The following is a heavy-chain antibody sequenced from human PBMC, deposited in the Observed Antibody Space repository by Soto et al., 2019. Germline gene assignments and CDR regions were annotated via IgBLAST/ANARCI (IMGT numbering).Heavy chain of an antibody. Sequence: GASVKVSCKASGGTFSSYAISWVRQAPGQGLEWMGGIIPIFGTANYAQKFQGRVTITADESTSTAYMELSSLRSEDTAVYYCARVDTALYGMDVWGQGTTVTVSS. D-gene: IGHD5-18*01. V-gene: IGHV1-69*13. CDR3: ARVDTALYGMDV. J-gene: IGHJ6*02. CDR2: IIPIFGTA. CDR1: GGTFSSYA.